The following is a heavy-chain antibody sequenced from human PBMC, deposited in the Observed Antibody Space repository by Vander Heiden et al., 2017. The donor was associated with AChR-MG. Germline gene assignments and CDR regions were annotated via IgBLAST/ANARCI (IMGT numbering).Heavy chain of an antibody. CDR1: GSTVSVCA. Sequence: EVQLLASGGGLVQPGGSLRLSCAASGSTVSVCAMSWVRQAPGKGAQWVSTISGSGGRTYYADSVKGRFTISRDNSKNTLYLQMNSLRAEDTAVYYCARDTAEDDWGQGTLVTVSS. J-gene: IGHJ4*02. V-gene: IGHV3-23*01. D-gene: IGHD5-18*01. CDR3: ARDTAEDD. CDR2: ISGSGGRT.